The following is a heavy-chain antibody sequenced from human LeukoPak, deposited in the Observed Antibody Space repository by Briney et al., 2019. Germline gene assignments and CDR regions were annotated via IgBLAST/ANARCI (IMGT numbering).Heavy chain of an antibody. CDR1: GFTFSDYY. D-gene: IGHD3-3*01. CDR3: ARVRGITIFGVVITHYYYMDV. V-gene: IGHV3-11*04. Sequence: GGSLRLSCAASGFTFSDYYVSWIRQAPGKGLEWVSYISSSGSTIYYADSAKGRSTISRDNAKNSLYLQMNSLRAEDTAVYYCARVRGITIFGVVITHYYYMDVWGKGTTVTVSS. CDR2: ISSSGSTI. J-gene: IGHJ6*03.